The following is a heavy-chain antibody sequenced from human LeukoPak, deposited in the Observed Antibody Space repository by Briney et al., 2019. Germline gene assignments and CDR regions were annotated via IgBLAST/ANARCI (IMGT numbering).Heavy chain of an antibody. V-gene: IGHV4-39*01. D-gene: IGHD3/OR15-3a*01. Sequence: PSETLSLTCTVSGVSISSSNSYWRWIRQPPGKGLEWIGSIYYSGNTYYNASLKSQVSISIDTSKNQLSLRLTSVTAADTAVYCCARQTGSGLFILPGGQGTLVTVSS. J-gene: IGHJ4*02. CDR3: ARQTGSGLFILP. CDR1: GVSISSSNSY. CDR2: IYYSGNT.